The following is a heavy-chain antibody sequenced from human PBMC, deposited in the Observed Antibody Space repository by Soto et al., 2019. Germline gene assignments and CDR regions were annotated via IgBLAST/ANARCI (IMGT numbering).Heavy chain of an antibody. CDR3: TAYYYDNSASKHDY. J-gene: IGHJ4*02. CDR2: ISGSGLST. CDR1: GFTFSSFA. Sequence: GGSLRLSCAASGFTFSSFAMSWVRQAPGKGLECVSAISGSGLSTYYADSVKGRFTISRDNSKNTLYLQMNSLRAEDTAVYYCTAYYYDNSASKHDYWGQGTRVTVSS. D-gene: IGHD3-22*01. V-gene: IGHV3-23*01.